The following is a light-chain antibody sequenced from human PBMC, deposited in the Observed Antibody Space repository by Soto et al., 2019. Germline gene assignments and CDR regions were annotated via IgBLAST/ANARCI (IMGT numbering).Light chain of an antibody. Sequence: EIVLTRSPGTLSLSPGERATLSCRASQSVSSSCLAWYQQKPGQAPRLLIYGASSRATGIPDRFSGSGSGTDFTLTISRLEPEDFAVFYCQQYGTSPWTFGQGTKVEIK. CDR2: GAS. CDR1: QSVSSSC. CDR3: QQYGTSPWT. J-gene: IGKJ1*01. V-gene: IGKV3-20*01.